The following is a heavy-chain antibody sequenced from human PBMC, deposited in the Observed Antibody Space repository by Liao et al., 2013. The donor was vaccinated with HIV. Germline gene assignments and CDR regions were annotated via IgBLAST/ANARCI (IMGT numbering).Heavy chain of an antibody. D-gene: IGHD6-13*01. CDR1: GGSISTYY. CDR2: IFYSGST. CDR3: ARATDRSSWYFDY. V-gene: IGHV4-59*01. J-gene: IGHJ4*02. Sequence: QVQLQESGPGLVKPSETLSLTCTVSGGSISTYYWSWIRQPPGKGLEWIGYIFYSGSTNYNPSLKSRVAISVDTSKNQYSLKLSSVTAADTAVYYCARATDRSSWYFDYWGQGSLVTVSS.